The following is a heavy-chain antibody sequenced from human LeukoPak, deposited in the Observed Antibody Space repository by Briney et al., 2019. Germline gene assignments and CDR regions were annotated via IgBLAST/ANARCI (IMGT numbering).Heavy chain of an antibody. CDR1: GFTFNNFP. Sequence: PGGSLRLSCAASGFTFNNFPVSWVRQTPGKRLEWVSAIVGSAGNTHYADSVKGRFTISRDTSKNTVYLQMNSLRAEDTAVYFCASRPPRTGIYSPWDYWGQGTLVTVSS. J-gene: IGHJ4*02. CDR3: ASRPPRTGIYSPWDY. D-gene: IGHD1-26*01. CDR2: IVGSAGNT. V-gene: IGHV3-23*01.